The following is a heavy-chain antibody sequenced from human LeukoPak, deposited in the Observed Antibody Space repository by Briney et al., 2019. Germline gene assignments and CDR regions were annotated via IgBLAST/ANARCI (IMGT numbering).Heavy chain of an antibody. J-gene: IGHJ4*02. Sequence: PGGSLRLSCAASGFIVNSNFMSWVRQAPGKGLEWVSVLYSGGRTQYADSVNGRFTISKDSSKNTVYLQMNRLRAEDTAVYYCARDTLARYYFDYWGQGTLVTVSS. D-gene: IGHD2-15*01. CDR3: ARDTLARYYFDY. V-gene: IGHV3-66*01. CDR1: GFIVNSNF. CDR2: LYSGGRT.